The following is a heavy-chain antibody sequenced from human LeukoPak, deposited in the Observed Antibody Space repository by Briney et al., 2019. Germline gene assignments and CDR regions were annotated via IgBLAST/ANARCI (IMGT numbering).Heavy chain of an antibody. CDR1: GFAFSNYA. V-gene: IGHV3-30-3*01. CDR2: ISYDGSNK. CDR3: AKDLGSSGQGIYFDY. D-gene: IGHD6-19*01. Sequence: GSLRLSCAASGFAFSNYAMHWVRQAPGMGLEWVAVISYDGSNKYYADSVKGRFTISRDNSKNTLYLQMNSLRAEDTAVYYCAKDLGSSGQGIYFDYWGQGTLVTVSS. J-gene: IGHJ4*02.